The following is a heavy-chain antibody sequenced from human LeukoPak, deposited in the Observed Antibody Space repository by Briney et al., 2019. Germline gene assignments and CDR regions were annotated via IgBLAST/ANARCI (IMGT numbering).Heavy chain of an antibody. Sequence: ASVKVSCKASGYTFTGYYMHWVRQAPGQGLEWMGWINPNSGGTNYAQKFQGRVTMTTDTSTSTAYMELRSLRSDDTAVYFCARRYYSYYMDVWGKGTTVTVSS. CDR1: GYTFTGYY. V-gene: IGHV1-2*02. J-gene: IGHJ6*03. CDR2: INPNSGGT. CDR3: ARRYYSYYMDV.